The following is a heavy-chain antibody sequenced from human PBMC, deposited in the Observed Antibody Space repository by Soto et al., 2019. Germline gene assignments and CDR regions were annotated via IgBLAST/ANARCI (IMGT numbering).Heavy chain of an antibody. V-gene: IGHV4-30-4*01. CDR1: GGSISRGDYF. J-gene: IGHJ4*02. CDR2: IYYSGST. D-gene: IGHD5-18*01. CDR3: DSNTYGYIFNDS. Sequence: PSETLSVTSTVSGGSISRGDYFWCWIRLPPGKGLEWIGYIYYSGSTYYNPSLKSRVTISVDTSKNQFSLELRSVPAADTAVYYCDSNTYGYIFNDSRGQATPVTVPS.